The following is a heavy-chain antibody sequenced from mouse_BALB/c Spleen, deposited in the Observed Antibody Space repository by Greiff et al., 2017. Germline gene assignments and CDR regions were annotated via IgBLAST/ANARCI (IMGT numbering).Heavy chain of an antibody. CDR1: GYTFTSYW. CDR2: IYPGDGVT. V-gene: IGHV1-87*01. D-gene: IGHD2-9*01. J-gene: IGHJ1*01. CDR3: AKSGSYDGYDGAYWYFDV. Sequence: VQLQQSGAELARPGASVKLSCKASGYTFTSYWMQWVKQRPGQVLEWIGAIYPGDGVTRYTQKFKGKATLTADKSSSTAYMQLSSLASDDSAVYYCAKSGSYDGYDGAYWYFDVWGAGTTVTVSS.